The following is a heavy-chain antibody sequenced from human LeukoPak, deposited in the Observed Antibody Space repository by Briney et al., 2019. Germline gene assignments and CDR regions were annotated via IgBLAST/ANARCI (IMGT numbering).Heavy chain of an antibody. CDR1: GGSISNGSYY. Sequence: PSETLSLTCTVSGGSISNGSYYWSWIRQPAGKGLEWIGRIYTSGSTNYNPSLKSRVTISVDTSKNQFSLKLSSVTAADTAVYYCARERLTGYYPFYYYMDVWGKGTTVTISS. CDR2: IYTSGST. D-gene: IGHD3-9*01. J-gene: IGHJ6*03. CDR3: ARERLTGYYPFYYYMDV. V-gene: IGHV4-61*02.